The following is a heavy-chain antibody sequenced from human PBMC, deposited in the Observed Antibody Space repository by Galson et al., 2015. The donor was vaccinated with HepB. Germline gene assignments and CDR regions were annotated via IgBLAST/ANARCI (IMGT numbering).Heavy chain of an antibody. V-gene: IGHV4-34*01. Sequence: SETLSLTCAVYGGSFSGYYWSWIRQPPGKGLEWIGEINHSGSTNYNPSLKSRVTMSVDTSKNQFSLKLSSATAADTAVYYCARGRGWWLRSPGERNYFDFWGQGTLVTVSS. CDR3: ARGRGWWLRSPGERNYFDF. D-gene: IGHD5-12*01. CDR1: GGSFSGYY. CDR2: INHSGST. J-gene: IGHJ4*02.